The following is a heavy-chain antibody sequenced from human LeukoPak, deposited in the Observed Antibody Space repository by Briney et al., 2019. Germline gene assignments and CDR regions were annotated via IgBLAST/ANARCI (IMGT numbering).Heavy chain of an antibody. CDR3: AYLDSSGFYYGRLRY. Sequence: QSGGSLRLSCAVSGFIFSSSAMSWVRQAPGKGLEWVSAISGGGDDTSYADSARGRFTVSRDNSKNTLYLQMNSLRAEDTAIYFCAYLDSSGFYYGRLRYWGQGTPVTVSS. V-gene: IGHV3-23*01. CDR1: GFIFSSSA. CDR2: ISGGGDDT. D-gene: IGHD3-22*01. J-gene: IGHJ4*02.